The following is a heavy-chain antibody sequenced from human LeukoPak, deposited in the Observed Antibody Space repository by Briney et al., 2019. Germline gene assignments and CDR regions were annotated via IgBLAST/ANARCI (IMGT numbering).Heavy chain of an antibody. V-gene: IGHV3-7*05. CDR2: IKQDGSDK. CDR1: GFTFNNYW. Sequence: VGSLRLSCVASGFTFNNYWMSWVRQAPGKGLERVASIKQDGSDKYYVDSVRGRFTISRVNAKNSLYLQMSSLRAGDTAVYYCARGYMTADYWGQGSLGTVSS. D-gene: IGHD2-2*02. J-gene: IGHJ4*02. CDR3: ARGYMTADY.